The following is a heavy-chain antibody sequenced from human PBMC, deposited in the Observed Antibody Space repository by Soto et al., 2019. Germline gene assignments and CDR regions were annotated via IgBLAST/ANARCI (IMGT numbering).Heavy chain of an antibody. CDR1: GGSISSSNW. CDR2: IYHSGST. Sequence: TLSLTCAVSGGSISSSNWWSWVRQPPGKGLEWIGEIYHSGSTNYNPSLKSRVTISVDKSKNQFSLKLSSVTAADTAVYYCATSGYLYGSGSWRSWFDPWGQGTLLTVSS. CDR3: ATSGYLYGSGSWRSWFDP. J-gene: IGHJ5*02. V-gene: IGHV4-4*02. D-gene: IGHD3-10*01.